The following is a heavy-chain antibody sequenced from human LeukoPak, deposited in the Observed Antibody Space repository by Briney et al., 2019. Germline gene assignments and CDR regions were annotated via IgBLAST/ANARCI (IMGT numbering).Heavy chain of an antibody. J-gene: IGHJ4*02. Sequence: GRSLRLSCAAFGFTFSSYGMHWVRQAPGKGLEWVAVISYDGSNKYYADSVKGRFTISRDNSKNTLYLQMNSLRAEDTAVYYCAKDHTVVTSHFDYWGQGTLVTVSS. D-gene: IGHD4-23*01. CDR2: ISYDGSNK. CDR1: GFTFSSYG. V-gene: IGHV3-30*18. CDR3: AKDHTVVTSHFDY.